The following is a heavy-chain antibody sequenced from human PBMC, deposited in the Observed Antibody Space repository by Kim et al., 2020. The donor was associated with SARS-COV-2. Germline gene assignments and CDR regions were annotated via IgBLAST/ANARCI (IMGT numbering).Heavy chain of an antibody. CDR3: ATDRRHYYDTSVYYPRYDAFDI. D-gene: IGHD3-22*01. Sequence: SVKVSCTASGGSFKNYAIIWFRQVPGQGPEWLGRIIPIIDVTHYAQNFQGRIIFTADTSTSTAYMELTSLRSDDTALYYCATDRRHYYDTSVYYPRYDAFDIWGQGTLVTVSS. J-gene: IGHJ3*02. CDR2: IIPIIDVT. CDR1: GGSFKNYA. V-gene: IGHV1-69*04.